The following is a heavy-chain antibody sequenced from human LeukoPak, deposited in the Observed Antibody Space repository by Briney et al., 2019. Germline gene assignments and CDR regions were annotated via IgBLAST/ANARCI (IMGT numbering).Heavy chain of an antibody. CDR3: AKGVSKNP. V-gene: IGHV3-7*01. J-gene: IGHJ5*02. CDR1: GFTFSSYW. CDR2: IKEDGSEK. Sequence: GGTLRLSCAASGFTFSSYWMSWVRQAPGKGLEWVANIKEDGSEKYYVESVKGRFIISRDNTKNSLYLQMSSLRAEDTAVYYCAKGVSKNPWGQGTLVTVSS.